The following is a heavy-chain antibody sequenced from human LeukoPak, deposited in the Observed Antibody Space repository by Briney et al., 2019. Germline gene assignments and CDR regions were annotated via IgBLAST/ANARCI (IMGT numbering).Heavy chain of an antibody. V-gene: IGHV3-23*01. J-gene: IGHJ4*02. CDR1: GFALSNYP. D-gene: IGHD1-26*01. CDR3: AKDPGSYFPGDY. Sequence: GGSLRLSCAASGFALSNYPMGWVRQAPGKGLEWVSGIGEEKSGSWTTSADSVKGRFTISRDNSKTTLYLQMNSLRAEDTAVYYCAKDPGSYFPGDYWGQGTLVTVSS. CDR2: IGEEKSGSWT.